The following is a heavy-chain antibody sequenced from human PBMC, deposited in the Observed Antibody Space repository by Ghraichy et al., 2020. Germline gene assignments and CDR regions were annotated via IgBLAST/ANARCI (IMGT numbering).Heavy chain of an antibody. CDR3: ARGSQVRFLEWLSRGAFDI. J-gene: IGHJ3*02. CDR2: INHSGST. CDR1: GGSFSAYH. V-gene: IGHV4-34*01. D-gene: IGHD3-3*01. Sequence: SETLSLTCAVHGGSFSAYHWSWIRQPPGKGLEWIGEINHSGSTNYNPSLKSRVTISVDSSKNQFSLKLSSVTAADTAVYYCARGSQVRFLEWLSRGAFDIWGQGTMVTVSS.